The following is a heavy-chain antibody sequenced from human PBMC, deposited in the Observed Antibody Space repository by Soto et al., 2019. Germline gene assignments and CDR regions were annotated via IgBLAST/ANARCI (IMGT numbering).Heavy chain of an antibody. CDR2: ISSSSSTI. V-gene: IGHV3-48*01. CDR3: ARAALYNWNDVSWFDP. J-gene: IGHJ5*02. Sequence: EVQLVESEGGLVQPGGSLRLSCAASGFTFSSYSMNWVRQAPGKGLEWVSYISSSSSTIYYADSVKGRFTISRDNAKNSLYLQMNSLRAEDTAVYYCARAALYNWNDVSWFDPWGQGTLVTVSS. D-gene: IGHD1-1*01. CDR1: GFTFSSYS.